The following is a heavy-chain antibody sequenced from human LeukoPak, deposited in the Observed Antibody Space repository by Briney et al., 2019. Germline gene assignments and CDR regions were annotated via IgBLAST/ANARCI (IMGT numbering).Heavy chain of an antibody. CDR1: GFTFSTYG. Sequence: PGGSLRLSCSASGFTFSTYGMHWVRQAPGKGLEYVSTISSNGGTTYYADSVKGRFTVSRDNPKNTLYLQVSSLRAEDTAVYYCVTYSASWYGWGQGTLVTVSS. D-gene: IGHD6-13*01. V-gene: IGHV3-64D*06. J-gene: IGHJ4*02. CDR3: VTYSASWYG. CDR2: ISSNGGTT.